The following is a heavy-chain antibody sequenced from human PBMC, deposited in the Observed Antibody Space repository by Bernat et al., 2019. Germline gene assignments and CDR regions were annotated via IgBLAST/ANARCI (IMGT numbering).Heavy chain of an antibody. Sequence: EVQLVESGGGLVKPGGSLRLSCAASGFTVSSNYMSWVRQAPGKGLEWVSVIYSGGSTYYADSVKGRFTISRDNSKNTLYLQMNSLRAEDTAVYYCAKIPTSYYPYYFDYWGQGTLVTVSS. CDR3: AKIPTSYYPYYFDY. J-gene: IGHJ4*02. V-gene: IGHV3-66*01. CDR2: IYSGGST. D-gene: IGHD1-26*01. CDR1: GFTVSSNY.